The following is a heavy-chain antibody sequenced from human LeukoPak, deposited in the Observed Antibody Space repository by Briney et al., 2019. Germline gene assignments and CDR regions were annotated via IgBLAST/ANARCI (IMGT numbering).Heavy chain of an antibody. CDR1: GGSFTKHQ. Sequence: SETLSLTCAVYGGSFTKHQWSWIRQPPGKGLEWIGAINDGGSTNYNPSLKSRVTISVDTSKNQFSLRLSSMTAADTAVYYCARGPVVVVAAPFDYWGQGTLVTVSS. J-gene: IGHJ4*02. CDR3: ARGPVVVVAAPFDY. V-gene: IGHV4-34*01. D-gene: IGHD2-15*01. CDR2: INDGGST.